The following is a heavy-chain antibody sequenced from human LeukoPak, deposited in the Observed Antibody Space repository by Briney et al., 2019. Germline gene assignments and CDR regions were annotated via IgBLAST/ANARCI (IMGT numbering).Heavy chain of an antibody. J-gene: IGHJ3*02. CDR3: ATYWRHFDWLLSDI. Sequence: GGSLRLSCEASGFTFGDYWMTWVRQAPGKGLEGVANIKQDGSENHYVDSVKGRFTISRDNAKNSLYLQMNSLRAEDTAVYYCATYWRHFDWLLSDIWGLGTMVTVSP. V-gene: IGHV3-7*05. D-gene: IGHD3-9*01. CDR2: IKQDGSEN. CDR1: GFTFGDYW.